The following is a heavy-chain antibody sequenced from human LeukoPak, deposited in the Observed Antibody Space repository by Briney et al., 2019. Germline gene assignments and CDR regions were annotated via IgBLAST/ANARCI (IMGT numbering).Heavy chain of an antibody. D-gene: IGHD2-2*01. CDR3: AGLGSVAMPFDY. CDR1: GGSMNNYY. Sequence: SETLSLTCTVSGGSMNNYYWNWIRQPPRKGLEWIGYSYYSGSTNYNPSLKSRVNISVDTSKTQFSLNLSSVTAADTAVYYCAGLGSVAMPFDYWGQGTLVTVSS. J-gene: IGHJ4*02. CDR2: SYYSGST. V-gene: IGHV4-59*08.